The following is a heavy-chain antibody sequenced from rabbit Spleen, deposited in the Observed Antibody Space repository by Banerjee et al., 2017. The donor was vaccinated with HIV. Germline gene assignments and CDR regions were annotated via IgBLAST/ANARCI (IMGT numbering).Heavy chain of an antibody. Sequence: QLKESGGGLVQPGGSLKLSCKASGFDFNSYYMSWVRQAPGKGLEWIGYIDPVFGSAYYASWVNGRFSISRENTQNTVSLQLNSLTVADTATYFCARGGGLWGQGTLVTVS. CDR3: ARGGGL. CDR2: IDPVFGSA. V-gene: IGHV1S7*01. J-gene: IGHJ3*01. CDR1: GFDFNSYY.